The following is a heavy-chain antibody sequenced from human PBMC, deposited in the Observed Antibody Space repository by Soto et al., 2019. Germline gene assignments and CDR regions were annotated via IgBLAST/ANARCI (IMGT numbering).Heavy chain of an antibody. CDR2: INHSGST. CDR3: ARGPAPNGSGSSVEYFQH. J-gene: IGHJ1*01. D-gene: IGHD3-10*01. V-gene: IGHV4-34*01. Sequence: PSETLSLTCAVYGGSFSGYYWSWIRKPQGKGLEWIGEINHSGSTNYNPSLKSRVTISVDTSKNQFSLKLSSVTAADTAVYYCARGPAPNGSGSSVEYFQHWGQGTLVTVSS. CDR1: GGSFSGYY.